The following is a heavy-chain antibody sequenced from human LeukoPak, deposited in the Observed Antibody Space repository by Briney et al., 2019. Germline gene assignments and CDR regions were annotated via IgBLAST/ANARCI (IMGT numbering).Heavy chain of an antibody. CDR3: AKYTGAAAGITADY. Sequence: GGSLRLSCAASGFTFSSYAMTWVRQAPGKGLEWVSTIRGSDDSTYYADSVKGRFTISRDNSKNTLYLQMNSLRAEDTAKYYCAKYTGAAAGITADYWGQGTLVTVSS. J-gene: IGHJ4*02. CDR1: GFTFSSYA. V-gene: IGHV3-23*01. CDR2: IRGSDDST. D-gene: IGHD6-13*01.